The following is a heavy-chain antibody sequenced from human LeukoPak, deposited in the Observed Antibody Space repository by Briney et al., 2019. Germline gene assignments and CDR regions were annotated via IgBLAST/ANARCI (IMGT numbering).Heavy chain of an antibody. CDR3: ARGPRSIAARPYYYYMDV. J-gene: IGHJ6*03. D-gene: IGHD6-6*01. Sequence: GASVKVSCKAAGSTFTSYDINWVRQATGPGREWVGWMNPNSGNTGYAKKFQGRVTITRNTSISTANMELSSLRSEDTAVYYCARGPRSIAARPYYYYMDVWGKGTTVTVSS. CDR1: GSTFTSYD. V-gene: IGHV1-8*03. CDR2: MNPNSGNT.